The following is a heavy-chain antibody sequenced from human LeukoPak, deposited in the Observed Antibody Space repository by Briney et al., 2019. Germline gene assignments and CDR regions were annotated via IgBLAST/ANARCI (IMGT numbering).Heavy chain of an antibody. CDR1: GFIFRDYA. D-gene: IGHD2-2*03. CDR3: AKLTTGGYCDSTSCYAGFEY. V-gene: IGHV3-23*01. CDR2: IIDDGSRT. Sequence: GGSLRLSCAASGFIFRDYAMSWVRQVPGMGLEWFSAIIDDGSRTYYADSVKGRLTISRDNSKSMLYLQMNSLSADDTAIYYCAKLTTGGYCDSTSCYAGFEYWGQGALVTVSS. J-gene: IGHJ4*02.